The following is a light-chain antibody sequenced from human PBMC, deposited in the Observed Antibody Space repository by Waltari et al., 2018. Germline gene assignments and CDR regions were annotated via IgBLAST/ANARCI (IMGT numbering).Light chain of an antibody. CDR1: QSVGGT. J-gene: IGKJ1*01. V-gene: IGKV3-20*01. CDR3: QHYVRLPAT. Sequence: EIVLTQSPGTLSLSPWERATLSCRASQSVGGTLAWYQQKPGQAPRLLMYGASIRAPGTPDRFSGTGSGTDFSLTISRLEPEDFAVYYCQHYVRLPATFGQGTKVEIK. CDR2: GAS.